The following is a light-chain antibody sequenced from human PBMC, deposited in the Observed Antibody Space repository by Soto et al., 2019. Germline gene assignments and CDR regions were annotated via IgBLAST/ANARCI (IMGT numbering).Light chain of an antibody. CDR1: SSDVGSYNL. V-gene: IGLV2-23*02. Sequence: QSVLTQPASVSGSPGQSITISCTGTSSDVGSYNLVSWYQQHPGKAPKLMIYEVSKRPSGVSNRFSGSKSGNTASLTISGLQAEHEADYYCCSYAGSPYVFGTGTKVTVL. CDR2: EVS. CDR3: CSYAGSPYV. J-gene: IGLJ1*01.